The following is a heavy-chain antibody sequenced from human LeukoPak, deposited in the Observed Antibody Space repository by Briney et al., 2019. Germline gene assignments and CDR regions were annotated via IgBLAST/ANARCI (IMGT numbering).Heavy chain of an antibody. V-gene: IGHV3-64*01. Sequence: GGSLRLSCAASGFTFSSYTMHWVRQAPGKGLEYVSAISSNGGSTYYANSVKGRFTISRDNSKNTLYLQMGSLRAEDMAVYYCARWRHSSGYYYDDWGQGTLVTASS. CDR2: ISSNGGST. CDR3: ARWRHSSGYYYDD. CDR1: GFTFSSYT. J-gene: IGHJ4*02. D-gene: IGHD3-22*01.